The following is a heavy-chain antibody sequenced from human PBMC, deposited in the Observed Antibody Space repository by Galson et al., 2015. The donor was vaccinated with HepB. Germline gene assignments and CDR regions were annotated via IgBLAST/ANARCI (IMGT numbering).Heavy chain of an antibody. J-gene: IGHJ2*01. CDR3: ARGRGYSRDRGVWYFDL. V-gene: IGHV4-34*01. Sequence: SETLSLTCAVYGGSFSGYYWSWIRQPPGKGLEWIGEINHSGSTNYNPSLKSRVTISVDTSKNQFSLKLSSVTAADTAVYYCARGRGYSRDRGVWYFDLWGRGALVTVSS. CDR1: GGSFSGYY. CDR2: INHSGST. D-gene: IGHD3-22*01.